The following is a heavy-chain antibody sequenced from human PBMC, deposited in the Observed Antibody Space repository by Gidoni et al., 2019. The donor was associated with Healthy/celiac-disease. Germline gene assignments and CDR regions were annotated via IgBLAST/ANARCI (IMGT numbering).Heavy chain of an antibody. J-gene: IGHJ3*02. D-gene: IGHD3-10*01. CDR1: GGSFRGYY. CDR3: ASRTIRHAFDI. Sequence: QVQLQQWGAGLLKPSETLSLTCAVYGGSFRGYYLSWIRQPPAKGLEWIGEINHSGSTNYNPSLKRRVTISVDTSKNQFSLKLSAVIAADTAVYYCASRTIRHAFDIWGQGTMVTVSS. V-gene: IGHV4-34*01. CDR2: INHSGST.